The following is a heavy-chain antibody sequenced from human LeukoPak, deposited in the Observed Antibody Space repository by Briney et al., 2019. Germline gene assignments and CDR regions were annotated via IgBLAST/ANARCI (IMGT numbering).Heavy chain of an antibody. D-gene: IGHD6-13*01. CDR1: GFAFSSYA. CDR2: INSNGDIT. J-gene: IGHJ4*02. Sequence: GGSLRLSCSASGFAFSSYAMHWVRQAPGKGLEYVSAINSNGDITDYADSVKGRFTISRDNSKNTLYLQMSSLRGEDTAVYYCVRSPHASSSYFDYWGQGTLVPVSS. V-gene: IGHV3-64D*09. CDR3: VRSPHASSSYFDY.